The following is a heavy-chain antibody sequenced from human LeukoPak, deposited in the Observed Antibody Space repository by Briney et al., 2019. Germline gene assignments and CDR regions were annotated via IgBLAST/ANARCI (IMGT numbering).Heavy chain of an antibody. CDR3: ARSKSWDPPFDNRNDAFDI. V-gene: IGHV1-2*04. J-gene: IGHJ3*02. CDR1: GYTFTGYY. CDR2: INPNSGGT. D-gene: IGHD1-14*01. Sequence: ASVKVSCKASGYTFTGYYMHWVRQALGQGLEWMGWINPNSGGTNYAQKFQGWVTMTRDTSISTAYMELSRLRSDDTAVYYCARSKSWDPPFDNRNDAFDIWGQGTMVTVSS.